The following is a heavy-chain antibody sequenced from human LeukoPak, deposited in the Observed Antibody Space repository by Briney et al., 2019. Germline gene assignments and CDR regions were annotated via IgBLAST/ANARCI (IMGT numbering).Heavy chain of an antibody. D-gene: IGHD6-6*01. Sequence: GSLRLSRTVSGFTVSSNSMSWVRQAPGKGLEWVSFIYSDNTHYSDSVKGRFTISRDNSKNTLYLQMNSLRAEDTAVYYCARATAARRPDAFDIWGQGTMVTVSS. CDR2: IYSDNT. V-gene: IGHV3-66*03. J-gene: IGHJ3*02. CDR3: ARATAARRPDAFDI. CDR1: GFTVSSNS.